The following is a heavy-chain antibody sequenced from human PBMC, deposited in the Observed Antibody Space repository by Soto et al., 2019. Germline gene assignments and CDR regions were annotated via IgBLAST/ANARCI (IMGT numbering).Heavy chain of an antibody. Sequence: SVKVSCKASGGTFSSYAISWVRQAPGQGLEWMGGIIPIFGTANYAQKFQGRVTITADESTSTAYMELSSLRSEDTAVYYCARDGYCSSTSCYSTLYYYGMDVWG. CDR1: GGTFSSYA. CDR3: ARDGYCSSTSCYSTLYYYGMDV. CDR2: IIPIFGTA. J-gene: IGHJ6*02. D-gene: IGHD2-2*03. V-gene: IGHV1-69*13.